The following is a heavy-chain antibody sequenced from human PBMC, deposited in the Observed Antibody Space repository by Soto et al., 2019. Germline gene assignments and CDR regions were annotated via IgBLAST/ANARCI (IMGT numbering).Heavy chain of an antibody. J-gene: IGHJ4*02. CDR1: GFTFSSYA. Sequence: GGSLRLSCAASGFTFSSYAMSWVRQAPGKGLEWVSAISGSGGSTYYADSVKGRFTISRDNSKNTLYLQMNSLRAEDTAVYYCAKAKVVRIFGVVTPHPYDYWGQGTLVTVSS. CDR3: AKAKVVRIFGVVTPHPYDY. D-gene: IGHD3-3*01. CDR2: ISGSGGST. V-gene: IGHV3-23*01.